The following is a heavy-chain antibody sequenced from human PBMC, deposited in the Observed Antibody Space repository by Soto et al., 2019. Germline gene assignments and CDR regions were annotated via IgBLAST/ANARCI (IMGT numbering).Heavy chain of an antibody. J-gene: IGHJ6*02. CDR3: AGLLVGAPAISSRVYYYYGRDG. V-gene: IGHV4-39*01. CDR2: IYYSGST. D-gene: IGHD1-26*01. Sequence: SLTCTVSDGYISSSRYYWGRIRQPPGKGLEWIGSIYYSGSTYYNPSLKSRVTISVDTSKNQFSLKLSSVTAADTAVYYCAGLLVGAPAISSRVYYYYGRDGWGQGTTVTVSS. CDR1: DGYISSSRYY.